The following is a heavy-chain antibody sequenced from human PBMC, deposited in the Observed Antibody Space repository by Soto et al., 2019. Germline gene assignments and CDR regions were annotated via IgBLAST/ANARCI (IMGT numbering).Heavy chain of an antibody. J-gene: IGHJ4*02. CDR1: GFTFSSYS. CDR3: ARVASYYYGSGSPAGGFDY. V-gene: IGHV3-21*01. D-gene: IGHD3-10*01. Sequence: GGSLRLSCAASGFTFSSYSMNWVRQAPGKGLEWVSSISSSSYIYYADSVKGRFTISRDNAKNSLYLQMNSLRAEDTAVYYCARVASYYYGSGSPAGGFDYWGQGTLVTVSS. CDR2: ISSSSYI.